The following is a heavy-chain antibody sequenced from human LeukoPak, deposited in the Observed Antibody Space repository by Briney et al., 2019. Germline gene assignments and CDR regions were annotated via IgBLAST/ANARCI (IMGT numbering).Heavy chain of an antibody. Sequence: PSETLSLTCAVYGGSFSGYYWSWIRQPPGKGLEWIGEIIHSGSTNYNPSLKSRVTISVDTSKNQFSLKLSSVTAADTAVYYCARPVGATVFDIWGQGTMVTVSS. CDR3: ARPVGATVFDI. V-gene: IGHV4-34*12. J-gene: IGHJ3*02. D-gene: IGHD1-26*01. CDR1: GGSFSGYY. CDR2: IIHSGST.